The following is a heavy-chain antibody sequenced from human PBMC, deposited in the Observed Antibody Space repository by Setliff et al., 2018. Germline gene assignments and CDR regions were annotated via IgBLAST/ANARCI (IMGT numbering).Heavy chain of an antibody. Sequence: SETLSLTCAVSGGSISSGSYYWSWIRQPAGKGLEWVGRLHTSGSTNYNPSLKSRVTISIDTSKNQFSLRLSSVTAADTATYYCARVRVVQGYYEFDSWGQGTLVTVSS. J-gene: IGHJ4*02. V-gene: IGHV4-61*02. CDR3: ARVRVVQGYYEFDS. D-gene: IGHD3-16*01. CDR1: GGSISSGSYY. CDR2: LHTSGST.